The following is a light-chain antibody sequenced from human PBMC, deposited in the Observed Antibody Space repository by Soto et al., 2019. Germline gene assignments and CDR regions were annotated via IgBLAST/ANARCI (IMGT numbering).Light chain of an antibody. V-gene: IGKV1-5*03. J-gene: IGKJ1*01. CDR3: QQYNSYGT. Sequence: DIPMTQSPSTLSASVGDRVTITCRASQSISSWLAWYQQKPGKAPKLLIYKASSLESGVPSRFSGSGSGTEFTLTNSSLQPDDFATYYCQQYNSYGTFGQGTKVEIK. CDR2: KAS. CDR1: QSISSW.